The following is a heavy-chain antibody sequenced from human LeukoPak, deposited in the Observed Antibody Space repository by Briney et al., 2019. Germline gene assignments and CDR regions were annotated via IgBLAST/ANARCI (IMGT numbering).Heavy chain of an antibody. Sequence: KPSETLSLTCTVSGGSMSTYYWSWIRQPPGKGLEWIGYIYDNGYTHYNPPLKSRVSISLDTSKSQFSLNLSSVTAADTAVYYCARRAFGGVIAANWFDPWGQGTLVTVSS. CDR2: IYDNGYT. J-gene: IGHJ5*02. CDR1: GGSMSTYY. D-gene: IGHD3-16*02. V-gene: IGHV4-59*08. CDR3: ARRAFGGVIAANWFDP.